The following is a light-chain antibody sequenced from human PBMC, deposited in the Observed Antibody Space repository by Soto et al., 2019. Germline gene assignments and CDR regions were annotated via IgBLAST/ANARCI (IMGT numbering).Light chain of an antibody. J-gene: IGKJ5*01. V-gene: IGKV1-39*01. CDR2: AAS. CDR1: QSIGSF. CDR3: QQSYSPPPIT. Sequence: DIEMTQSPSSLSSSVAERVTITGWSSQSIGSFLNCYQQKPGKAPTLLLYAASSLQSGVPSRFSGSGSGTDFALTISSLQPEDFATYYCQQSYSPPPITFGQGTRLEI.